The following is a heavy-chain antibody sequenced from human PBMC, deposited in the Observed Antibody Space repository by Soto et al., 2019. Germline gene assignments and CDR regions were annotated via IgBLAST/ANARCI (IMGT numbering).Heavy chain of an antibody. Sequence: GGSLRLSXAASGFTFSSYAMSWVRQAPGKGLEWVSAISGSGGSTYYADSVKGRFTISRDNSKNTLYLQMNSLRAEDTAVYYCAKGPHPLRFFDYWGQGTLVTVSS. CDR3: AKGPHPLRFFDY. D-gene: IGHD3-3*01. V-gene: IGHV3-23*01. CDR2: ISGSGGST. J-gene: IGHJ4*02. CDR1: GFTFSSYA.